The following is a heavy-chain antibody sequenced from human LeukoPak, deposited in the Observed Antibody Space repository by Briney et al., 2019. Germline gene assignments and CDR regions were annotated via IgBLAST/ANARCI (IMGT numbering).Heavy chain of an antibody. Sequence: GGSLRLSCAASGFIFSTYAMNWVRQAPGKGLEWVSSITGSGGSTYYADSVKGRFTISRDNSKDTLYLQMNSLRAEDTAVYYCAKGHGDGSHYYSDYWGQGTLVTVSS. CDR3: AKGHGDGSHYYSDY. D-gene: IGHD5-24*01. V-gene: IGHV3-23*01. J-gene: IGHJ4*02. CDR1: GFIFSTYA. CDR2: ITGSGGST.